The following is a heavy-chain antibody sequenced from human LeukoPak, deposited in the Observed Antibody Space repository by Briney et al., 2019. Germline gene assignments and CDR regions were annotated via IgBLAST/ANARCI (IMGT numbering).Heavy chain of an antibody. CDR3: MLRKPHLY. J-gene: IGHJ4*02. D-gene: IGHD3-10*01. CDR2: IYPGDSET. Sequence: GESLKISCKASGYSFTTYWIAWVRQMPGKGLEWMGIIYPGDSETKYSPSFQGQVTISADKSISTAYLQWSSLKASDTAMYYCMLRKPHLYWGQGTLVTVSS. V-gene: IGHV5-51*01. CDR1: GYSFTTYW.